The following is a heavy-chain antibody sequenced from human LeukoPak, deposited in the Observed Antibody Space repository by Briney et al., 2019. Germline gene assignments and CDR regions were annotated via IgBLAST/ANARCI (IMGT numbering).Heavy chain of an antibody. Sequence: SETLSLTCTVSGGSISSHYWSWIRQPPGKGLEWIGYIYYSGSTNYNPSLKSRVTISVDTSKNQFSLKLSSVTAADTAVYYCARGIAVAGLDYWGQGTLVTVSS. V-gene: IGHV4-59*11. D-gene: IGHD6-19*01. CDR3: ARGIAVAGLDY. CDR1: GGSISSHY. CDR2: IYYSGST. J-gene: IGHJ4*02.